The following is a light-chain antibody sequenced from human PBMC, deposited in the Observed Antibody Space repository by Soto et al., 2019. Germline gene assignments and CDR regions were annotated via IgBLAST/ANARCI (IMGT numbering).Light chain of an antibody. CDR1: QSVSSY. V-gene: IGKV3-11*01. CDR2: DAS. J-gene: IGKJ1*01. CDR3: EQRINCPT. Sequence: EIVLTQSPATLSLSPEERATLSCRASQSVSSYLAWYQQKPGQAPTVLIYDASNRPTGILARFSGSGYGADFPLTISRLVLADFPGYYREQRINCPTLCQGTEVAIK.